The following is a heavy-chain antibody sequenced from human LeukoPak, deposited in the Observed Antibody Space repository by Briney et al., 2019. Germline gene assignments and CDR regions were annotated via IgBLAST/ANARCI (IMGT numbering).Heavy chain of an antibody. V-gene: IGHV3-23*01. CDR2: ISGSGGST. Sequence: GGSLRLSCAASGFTFSRYAMSWVPQAPGKGLEWASAISGSGGSTYYADSVKGRFTISRDNSKNTLYLQMNSLRAEDTAVYYCAINIVVVPAAMRGGDYWGQGTLVTVSS. CDR3: AINIVVVPAAMRGGDY. CDR1: GFTFSRYA. J-gene: IGHJ4*02. D-gene: IGHD2-2*01.